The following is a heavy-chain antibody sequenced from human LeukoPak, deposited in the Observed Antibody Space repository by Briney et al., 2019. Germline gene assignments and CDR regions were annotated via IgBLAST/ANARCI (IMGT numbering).Heavy chain of an antibody. Sequence: ASVKVSCKASVYTFTDSYMHWVRQAPGQGLEWMGWINPNSGGTNYAQKFEDRVTMTRDTSISTAYMELSRLRSDDTAVYYCAREMEGVDYWGQGALVTVSS. V-gene: IGHV1-2*02. CDR2: INPNSGGT. CDR3: AREMEGVDY. J-gene: IGHJ4*02. D-gene: IGHD1-1*01. CDR1: VYTFTDSY.